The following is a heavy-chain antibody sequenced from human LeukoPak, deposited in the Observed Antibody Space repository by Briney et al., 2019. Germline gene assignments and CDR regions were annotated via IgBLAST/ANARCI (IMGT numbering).Heavy chain of an antibody. CDR3: AKSRWAVAGTVFDY. D-gene: IGHD6-19*01. CDR2: ISSSGSTI. V-gene: IGHV3-11*01. CDR1: GFTFSDYY. J-gene: IGHJ4*02. Sequence: GGSLRLSCAASGFTFSDYYMSWIRQAPGKGLEWVSYISSSGSTIYYADSVKGRFTISRDNAKNSLYLQMNSLRAEDTAVYYCAKSRWAVAGTVFDYWGQGTLVTVSS.